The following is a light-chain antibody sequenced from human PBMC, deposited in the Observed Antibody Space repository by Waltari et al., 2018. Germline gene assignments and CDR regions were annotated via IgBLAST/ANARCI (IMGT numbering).Light chain of an antibody. V-gene: IGLV3-21*04. Sequence: YVLTQPPSVSVAPGKTASITSGGTNIESKSVHVYQQKPGQAPILVISYDSDRPSGIPERFSGSNSGNTATLTISRVEAGDEADYYCQVWDANTDPGVFGTGTEVTVL. CDR3: QVWDANTDPGV. CDR2: YDS. J-gene: IGLJ1*01. CDR1: NIESKS.